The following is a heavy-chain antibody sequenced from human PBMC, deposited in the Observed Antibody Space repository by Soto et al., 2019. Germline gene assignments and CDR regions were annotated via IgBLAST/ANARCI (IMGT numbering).Heavy chain of an antibody. Sequence: QVQLVQSGDEVKKPGASVKLSCKASGYIFVNYGIAWVQQAPGQGLEWMGWISPYTGNTHSATKVQGRLTMTTDTSTSTAYMDLGSLTSDDTAVYYCVMVDNYVTPTPQDVWGQGTTVTVSS. D-gene: IGHD3-16*01. CDR1: GYIFVNYG. CDR3: VMVDNYVTPTPQDV. V-gene: IGHV1-18*01. CDR2: ISPYTGNT. J-gene: IGHJ6*02.